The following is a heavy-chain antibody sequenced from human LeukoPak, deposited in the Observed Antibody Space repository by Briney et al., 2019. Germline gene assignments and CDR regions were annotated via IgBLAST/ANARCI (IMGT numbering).Heavy chain of an antibody. CDR3: ARRGTTGTTSWFDP. D-gene: IGHD1-1*01. J-gene: IGHJ5*02. Sequence: VASVKVSCKASGGTFSSYAISWVRQAPGQGLEWMGEIIPIFGTANYAQKFQGRVTITADESTSTAYMELSSLRSEDTAVYYCARRGTTGTTSWFDPWGQGTLVTVSS. CDR2: IIPIFGTA. CDR1: GGTFSSYA. V-gene: IGHV1-69*01.